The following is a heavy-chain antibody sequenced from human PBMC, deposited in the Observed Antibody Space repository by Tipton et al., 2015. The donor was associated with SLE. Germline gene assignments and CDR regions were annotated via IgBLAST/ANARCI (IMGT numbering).Heavy chain of an antibody. CDR3: ANVQGPIIVGAPMGYNWFDP. D-gene: IGHD1-26*01. CDR1: GDSITSDSYY. CDR2: IYTSGRT. Sequence: TLSLTCSVTGDSITSDSYYWSWIRQPAGKGLEWIGRIYTSGRTSYNPSLESRVTISVDTSNNQFSLRLSSVTAADTAVYYCANVQGPIIVGAPMGYNWFDPWGQGTLVTVSS. J-gene: IGHJ5*02. V-gene: IGHV4-61*02.